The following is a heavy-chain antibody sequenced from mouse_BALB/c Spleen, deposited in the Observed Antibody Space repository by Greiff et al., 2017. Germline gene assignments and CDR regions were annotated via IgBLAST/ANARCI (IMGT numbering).Heavy chain of an antibody. CDR1: GYTFTSYY. J-gene: IGHJ3*01. Sequence: VQLQQSGPELVKPGASVKMSCKASGYTFTSYYMYWVKQRPGQGLEWIGEINPSNGGTNFNEKFKSKATLTVDKSSSTAYMQLSSLTSEDSAVYYCTSQLAWFAYWGQGTLVTVSA. D-gene: IGHD6-1*01. CDR3: TSQLAWFAY. V-gene: IGHV1S16*01. CDR2: INPSNGGT.